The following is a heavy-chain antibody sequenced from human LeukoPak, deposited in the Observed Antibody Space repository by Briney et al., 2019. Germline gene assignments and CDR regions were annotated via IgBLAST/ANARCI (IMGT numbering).Heavy chain of an antibody. CDR2: INAGNGNT. CDR3: ARDGTVDTAMTWEYYYYYMDV. J-gene: IGHJ6*03. V-gene: IGHV1-3*01. D-gene: IGHD5-18*01. Sequence: ASVKVSCKASGYTFTSYAMHWVRQAPGQRLEWMGWINAGNGNTKYSQKFQGRVTMTRDTSTSTVYMELSSLRSEDTAVYYCARDGTVDTAMTWEYYYYYMDVWGKGTTVTVSS. CDR1: GYTFTSYA.